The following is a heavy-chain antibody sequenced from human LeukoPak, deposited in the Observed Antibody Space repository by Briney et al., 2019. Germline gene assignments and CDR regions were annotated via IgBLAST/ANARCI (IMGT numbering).Heavy chain of an antibody. V-gene: IGHV4-30-2*01. CDR1: GGSISSGGYS. Sequence: SETLSLTCAVSGGSISSGGYSWSWIRQPPGKGLEWIGYIYHSGSTYYNPSLKSRVTISVDRSKNQFSLKLSSVTAADTAVYYCAGSGSRAANWFDPWGQGTLVTVSS. CDR3: AGSGSRAANWFDP. J-gene: IGHJ5*02. D-gene: IGHD1-26*01. CDR2: IYHSGST.